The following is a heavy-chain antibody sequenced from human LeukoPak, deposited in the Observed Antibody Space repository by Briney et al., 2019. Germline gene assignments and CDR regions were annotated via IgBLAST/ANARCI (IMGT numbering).Heavy chain of an antibody. J-gene: IGHJ4*02. V-gene: IGHV1-8*01. Sequence: ASVKVSCKASGYTFTSYDINWARQATGQGLEWMGWMNPNSGNTGYAQKFQGRVTMTRNTSISTAYMELSSLRSEDTAVYYCARETDGSGNFDYWGQGTLVTVSS. CDR2: MNPNSGNT. CDR1: GYTFTSYD. CDR3: ARETDGSGNFDY. D-gene: IGHD3-10*01.